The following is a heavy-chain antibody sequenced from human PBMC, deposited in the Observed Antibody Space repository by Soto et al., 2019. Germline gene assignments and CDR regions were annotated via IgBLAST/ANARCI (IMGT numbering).Heavy chain of an antibody. V-gene: IGHV4-30-4*01. CDR2: IYYSGST. Sequence: SETLSLTCTVSGGSISSGDYYWSSIRQPPGKGLEWIGYIYYSGSTYYNPSLKSRVTISVDTSKNQFSLKLSSVTAADTAVYYCARAKGYSYGPAFDYWGQGTMVTVYS. CDR1: GGSISSGDYY. CDR3: ARAKGYSYGPAFDY. D-gene: IGHD5-18*01. J-gene: IGHJ4*02.